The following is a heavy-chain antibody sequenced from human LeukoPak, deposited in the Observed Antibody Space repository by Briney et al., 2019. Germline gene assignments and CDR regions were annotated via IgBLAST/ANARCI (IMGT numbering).Heavy chain of an antibody. CDR1: GGSISSSSYY. CDR3: ARPYYGSGSYVPFDY. V-gene: IGHV4-39*01. J-gene: IGHJ4*02. Sequence: SETLSLTCTVSGGSISSSSYYWGWIRQPPGKGLEWIGSIYYSGSTYYNPSLKSRVTISVDTSKNQFSLKLSSVTAADTAVYYCARPYYGSGSYVPFDYWGQGTLVTVSS. CDR2: IYYSGST. D-gene: IGHD3-10*01.